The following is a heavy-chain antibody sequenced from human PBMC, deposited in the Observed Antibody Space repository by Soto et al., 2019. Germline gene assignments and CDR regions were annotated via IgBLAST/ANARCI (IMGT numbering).Heavy chain of an antibody. J-gene: IGHJ4*02. CDR2: IKSKPDGGTT. CDR3: TTDPRMTTVPTDY. CDR1: GFTFRNAW. Sequence: EVQLVESGGGLVKPGGSLRLSCAASGFTFRNAWMSWVRQAPVKGLEWVGRIKSKPDGGTTDYAAPVKGRFTISRDDSNNTLYLPMNSLKTEDTAVYYCTTDPRMTTVPTDYWCQGTLVTVS. V-gene: IGHV3-15*01. D-gene: IGHD4-17*01.